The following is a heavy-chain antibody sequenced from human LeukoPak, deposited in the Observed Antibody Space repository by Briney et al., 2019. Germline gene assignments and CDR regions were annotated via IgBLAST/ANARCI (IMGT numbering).Heavy chain of an antibody. J-gene: IGHJ5*02. CDR1: GYRFSSFW. CDR3: ARQSAAAQYTNWFDP. V-gene: IGHV5-51*01. CDR2: IYPADSDT. D-gene: IGHD2-2*01. Sequence: GESLKISCKGSGYRFSSFWIGWVRQMPGKGLGWMGVIYPADSDTRYSPSFQGQVTISADKSTSTAYLQWSTLKASDTAIYYCARQSAAAQYTNWFDPWGQGTLVTVSS.